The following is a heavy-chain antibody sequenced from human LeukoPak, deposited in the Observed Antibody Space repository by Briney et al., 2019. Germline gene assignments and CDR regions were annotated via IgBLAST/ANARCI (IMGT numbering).Heavy chain of an antibody. CDR3: AKRRGSGPTYYYYMDV. CDR2: ISGSGGST. D-gene: IGHD3-10*01. J-gene: IGHJ6*03. CDR1: GFTFSSYA. V-gene: IGHV3-23*01. Sequence: GGSLRLSCAASGFTFSSYAMGWVRQAPGKGLEWVSAISGSGGSTYYADSVKGRFTISRDNSKNTLYLQMNSLRAEDTAVYYCAKRRGSGPTYYYYMDVWGNGTTVTVSS.